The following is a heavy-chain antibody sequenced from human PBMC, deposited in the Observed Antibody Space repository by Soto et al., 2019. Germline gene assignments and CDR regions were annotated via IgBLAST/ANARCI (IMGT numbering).Heavy chain of an antibody. V-gene: IGHV3-33*01. D-gene: IGHD1-26*01. CDR1: GFTFSSYG. J-gene: IGHJ1*01. CDR3: ARDEGVVGPVLRH. CDR2: IWYDGSKK. Sequence: GGSLRLSCAASGFTFSSYGFHWVRQAPGKGLDWVAVIWYDGSKKYYAESVKGRFTISRDNSKNTLYLEMNSLRAEDTAVYYCARDEGVVGPVLRHWGQGTLVTVSS.